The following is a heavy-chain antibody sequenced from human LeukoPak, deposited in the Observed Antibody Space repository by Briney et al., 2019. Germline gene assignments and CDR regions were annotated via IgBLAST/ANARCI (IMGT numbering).Heavy chain of an antibody. CDR1: GYTFTGYY. Sequence: ASVKVSCKASGYTFTGYYMHWVRQAPGQGLEWMGRINPNRGGTNYAQKFQGRVTMTRDTSISTAYMELSRLRSDDTAVYYCARDRSSSWYNYWGQGTLVTVSS. V-gene: IGHV1-2*06. D-gene: IGHD6-13*01. J-gene: IGHJ4*02. CDR3: ARDRSSSWYNY. CDR2: INPNRGGT.